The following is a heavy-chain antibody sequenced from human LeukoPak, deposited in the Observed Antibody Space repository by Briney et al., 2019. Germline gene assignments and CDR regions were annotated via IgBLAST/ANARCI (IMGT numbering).Heavy chain of an antibody. CDR1: GFTFSNYA. D-gene: IGHD3-22*01. Sequence: GGSLRLSCVASGFTFSNYAMSWVRQAPGKGLEWVSFISSSSSYIYYADSVKGRFTISRDNAKNSLYLQMNSLRAEDTAVYFCARVVTGPSGYHPDYWGQGTLVTVSS. CDR2: ISSSSSYI. V-gene: IGHV3-21*01. CDR3: ARVVTGPSGYHPDY. J-gene: IGHJ4*02.